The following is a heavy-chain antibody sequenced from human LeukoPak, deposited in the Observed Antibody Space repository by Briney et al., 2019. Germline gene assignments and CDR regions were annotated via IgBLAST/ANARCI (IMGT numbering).Heavy chain of an antibody. CDR2: FDPEDGET. CDR3: ATDPMRYCSGGSCYSVDY. CDR1: GYTLTELS. J-gene: IGHJ4*02. V-gene: IGHV1-24*01. Sequence: GASVKVSCKVSGYTLTELSMHWVRQAPGNGLEWMGGFDPEDGETIYAQKFQGRVTMTEDTSTDTAYMELSSLRSEDTAVYYCATDPMRYCSGGSCYSVDYWGQGTLVTVSS. D-gene: IGHD2-15*01.